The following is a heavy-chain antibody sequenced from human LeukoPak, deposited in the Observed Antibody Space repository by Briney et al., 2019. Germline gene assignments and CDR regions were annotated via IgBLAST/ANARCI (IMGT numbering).Heavy chain of an antibody. CDR2: IYTSGST. CDR3: ARDFNYYGSGSYHDAFDI. Sequence: KASQTLSLTCSVSGGSLSTGTYYWTWIRQPAGKGLEWIGRIYTSGSTNYNPSLKSRVTISVDTSKNQFSLKLSSVTAADTAVYYCARDFNYYGSGSYHDAFDIWGQGTMVTVSS. D-gene: IGHD3-10*01. J-gene: IGHJ3*02. CDR1: GGSLSTGTYY. V-gene: IGHV4-61*02.